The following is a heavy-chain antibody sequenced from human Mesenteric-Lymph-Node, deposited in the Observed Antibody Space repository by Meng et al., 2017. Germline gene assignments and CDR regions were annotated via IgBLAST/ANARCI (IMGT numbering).Heavy chain of an antibody. CDR2: IHHSGSA. V-gene: IGHV4-30-4*01. CDR3: ASFDHIPRRNYFDY. D-gene: IGHD2-21*01. J-gene: IGHJ4*02. Sequence: QAQLQESGPGLVEPSQTLSLTCTVSGGSMSSGNYYWSWIRQPPGKGLEWIGYIHHSGSAYYNPSLKSRVSNSVDTSKNQFSLNLNSMTAADTAVYYCASFDHIPRRNYFDYWGQGTLVTVSS. CDR1: GGSMSSGNYY.